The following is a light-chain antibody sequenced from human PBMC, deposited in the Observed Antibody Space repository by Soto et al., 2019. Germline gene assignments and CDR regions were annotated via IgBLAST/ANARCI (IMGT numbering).Light chain of an antibody. CDR3: QQYGSSPRT. Sequence: EIVLTQSPGTLSLSPGEGATLSCRASQSVNSNYLAWYQQQPGQSPRLVIYGASRRATGIPARFSGSGSGTDFTITIDRMEPEDFAVYFCQQYGSSPRTFGQGTRVEIK. J-gene: IGKJ1*01. CDR2: GAS. V-gene: IGKV3-20*01. CDR1: QSVNSNY.